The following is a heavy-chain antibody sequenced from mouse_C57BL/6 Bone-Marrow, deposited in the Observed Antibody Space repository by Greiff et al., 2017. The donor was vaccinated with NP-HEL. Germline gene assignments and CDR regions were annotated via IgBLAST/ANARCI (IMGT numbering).Heavy chain of an antibody. J-gene: IGHJ1*03. Sequence: QVQLKESGPELVKPGASVKISCKASGYSFTSYYIHWVKQRPGQGLEWIGWIYPGSGNTKYNEKFKGKATLTADTSSSTAYMQLSSLTSEDSAVYYCAREGYYGSGGYFDVWGTGTTVTVSS. D-gene: IGHD1-1*01. CDR3: AREGYYGSGGYFDV. CDR1: GYSFTSYY. CDR2: IYPGSGNT. V-gene: IGHV1-66*01.